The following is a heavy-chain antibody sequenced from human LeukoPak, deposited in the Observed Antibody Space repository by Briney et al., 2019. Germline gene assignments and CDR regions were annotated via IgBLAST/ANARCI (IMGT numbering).Heavy chain of an antibody. Sequence: GGTLRLSCEASGFTFSSGGMSWVRQAPGKGLEWVSTISASGYNTYYTDSVQGRFTISRDKSKNTRYLQMNSLRAEDTAVYYCAELGITMIGGVWGKGTTVTISS. CDR1: GFTFSSGG. D-gene: IGHD3-10*02. CDR2: ISASGYNT. J-gene: IGHJ6*04. V-gene: IGHV3-23*01. CDR3: AELGITMIGGV.